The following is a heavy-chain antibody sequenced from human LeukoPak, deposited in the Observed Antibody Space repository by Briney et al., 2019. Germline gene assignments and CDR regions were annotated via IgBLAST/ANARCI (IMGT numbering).Heavy chain of an antibody. CDR2: IIPILGIA. CDR1: GGTFSSYA. V-gene: IGHV1-69*04. J-gene: IGHJ4*02. Sequence: ASVKVSCKASGGTFSSYAISWVRQAPGQGLEWMGRIIPILGIANYAQKSQGRVTITADKSTSTAYMELSSLRSEDTAVYYCARSYYGSGSVYWGQGTLVTVSS. D-gene: IGHD3-10*01. CDR3: ARSYYGSGSVY.